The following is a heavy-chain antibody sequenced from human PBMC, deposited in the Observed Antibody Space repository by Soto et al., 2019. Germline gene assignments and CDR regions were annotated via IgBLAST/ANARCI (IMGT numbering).Heavy chain of an antibody. D-gene: IGHD6-13*01. CDR2: IYYSGST. CDR3: ARDQFSGDSSLVSWFDP. J-gene: IGHJ5*02. Sequence: PSETLSLTCTVSGGSISSGGYYWSWIRQHPGKGLEWIGYIYYSGSTYYNPSLKSRVTISVDTSKNQFSLKLSSVTAADTAVYYCARDQFSGDSSLVSWFDPWGQGTLVTVSS. V-gene: IGHV4-31*02. CDR1: GGSISSGGYY.